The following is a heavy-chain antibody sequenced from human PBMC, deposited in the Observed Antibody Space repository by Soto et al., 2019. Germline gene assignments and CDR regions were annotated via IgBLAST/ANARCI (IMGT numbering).Heavy chain of an antibody. CDR3: ARAGWSNSWYFDY. CDR1: DGSISGYY. CDR2: IFDSGIT. J-gene: IGHJ4*02. V-gene: IGHV4-59*01. D-gene: IGHD6-13*01. Sequence: SWETLSLTCTVSDGSISGYYWSWIRQPPGKGLEWVGYIFDSGITGYNPSLKSRVTMSVDTSKNRFSLKLSSVTDADTAVYYCARAGWSNSWYFDYWGQGSLVTVSS.